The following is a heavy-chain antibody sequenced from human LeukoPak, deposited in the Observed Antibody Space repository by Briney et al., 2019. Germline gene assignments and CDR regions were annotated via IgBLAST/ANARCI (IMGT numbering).Heavy chain of an antibody. J-gene: IGHJ4*02. CDR1: EFVFSSYA. D-gene: IGHD4-17*01. V-gene: IGHV3-23*01. Sequence: GGSLRLSCAASEFVFSSYAMSWVRQAPGKGLEWVSAISGSAGSTYYADAVKGRFTISRDNSKNTLYLQMSSLRAEDSAVYYCAKEGNGDYYFDYWGQGTLVTVSS. CDR3: AKEGNGDYYFDY. CDR2: ISGSAGST.